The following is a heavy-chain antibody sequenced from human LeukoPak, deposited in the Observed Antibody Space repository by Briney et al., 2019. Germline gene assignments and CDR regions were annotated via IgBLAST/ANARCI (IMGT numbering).Heavy chain of an antibody. CDR1: GGSISSSSYY. V-gene: IGHV4-39*07. CDR2: IYYSGST. Sequence: PSETLSLTCTVSGGSISSSSYYWGWIRQPPGKGLEWIGSIYYSGSTYYNPSLKSRVTISVDTSKNQFSLKLSSVTAADTAVYYCARDRSGYSNYAPPHQQLADWGQGTLVTVSS. D-gene: IGHD4-11*01. CDR3: ARDRSGYSNYAPPHQQLAD. J-gene: IGHJ4*02.